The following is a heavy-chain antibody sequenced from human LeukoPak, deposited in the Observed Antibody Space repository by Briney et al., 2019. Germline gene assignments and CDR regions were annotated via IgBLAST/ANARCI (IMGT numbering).Heavy chain of an antibody. D-gene: IGHD5-12*01. V-gene: IGHV3-53*01. CDR2: IYSGGST. Sequence: PGGSLRLSCAASGFTVSSNYMSWVRQAPGKGLEWVSVIYSGGSTYYADSVKGRFTISRDNSKNTPYLQMNSLRAEDTAVYYCARVLIVATIVYFDYWGQGTLVTVSS. CDR1: GFTVSSNY. J-gene: IGHJ4*02. CDR3: ARVLIVATIVYFDY.